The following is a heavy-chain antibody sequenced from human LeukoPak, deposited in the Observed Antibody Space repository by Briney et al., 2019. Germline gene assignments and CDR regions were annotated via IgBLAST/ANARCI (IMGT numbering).Heavy chain of an antibody. CDR1: GGSISSYY. D-gene: IGHD3-22*01. Sequence: SETLSFTCTVSGGSISSYYWSWIRQPPGKGLEWIGYIYYSGSTNYNPSLMSRVTISVDTTKNQFSLKLSSVTAADTAVYYCARDSSGYSLFDYWGQGTLVTVSS. J-gene: IGHJ4*02. V-gene: IGHV4-59*12. CDR2: IYYSGST. CDR3: ARDSSGYSLFDY.